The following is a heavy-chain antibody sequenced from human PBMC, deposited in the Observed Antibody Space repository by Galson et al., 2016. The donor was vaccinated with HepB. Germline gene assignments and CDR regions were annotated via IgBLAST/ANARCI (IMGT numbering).Heavy chain of an antibody. CDR1: GYTFTSYD. V-gene: IGHV1-18*01. CDR3: ARRYCGVEDYFDY. J-gene: IGHJ4*02. D-gene: IGHD2-21*01. CDR2: ISAYNGNT. Sequence: SVKVSCKASGYTFTSYDICWVRQAPGQGLEWVGCISAYNGNTNYADHLQGRVTMTTDTSTGTAYMDLKSLRSDDTAVYYCARRYCGVEDYFDYWGQGTLVTVSS.